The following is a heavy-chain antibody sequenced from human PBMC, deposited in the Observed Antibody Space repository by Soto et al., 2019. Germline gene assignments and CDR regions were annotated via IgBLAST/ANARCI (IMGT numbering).Heavy chain of an antibody. CDR2: ISAGSSYI. D-gene: IGHD6-13*01. CDR1: GLTFSTYS. V-gene: IGHV3-21*01. CDR3: AGTSGIAAAGQDY. J-gene: IGHJ4*02. Sequence: GSLRLSCAASGLTFSTYSMNWVHQAPGKGLEWVSFISAGSSYIYYADSVKGRFTISRDNAKNSLYLQMNSLTAEDTAVYYCAGTSGIAAAGQDYWGQGTLVTVSS.